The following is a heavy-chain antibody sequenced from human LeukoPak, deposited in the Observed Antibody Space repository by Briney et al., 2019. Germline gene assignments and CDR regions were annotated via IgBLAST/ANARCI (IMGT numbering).Heavy chain of an antibody. J-gene: IGHJ5*02. V-gene: IGHV3-21*01. CDR3: ASLYYDFWSGSS. D-gene: IGHD3-3*01. Sequence: GGSLRLSCAASGFTFSSYSMNWVRQAPRKGLEWVSSISSSSSYIYYADSVKGRFTISRDNAKNSLYLQMDSLRAEDTAVYYCASLYYDFWSGSSWGQGTLVTVSS. CDR2: ISSSSSYI. CDR1: GFTFSSYS.